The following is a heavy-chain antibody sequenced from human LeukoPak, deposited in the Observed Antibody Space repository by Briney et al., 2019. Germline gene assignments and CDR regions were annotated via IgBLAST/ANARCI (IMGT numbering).Heavy chain of an antibody. V-gene: IGHV4-38-2*02. CDR2: IYHSGST. J-gene: IGHJ4*02. CDR1: GYSISSGYY. D-gene: IGHD6-13*01. CDR3: ARAPTIAAALGY. Sequence: PSETLSLTCTVSGYSISSGYYWGWIRQPPGKGLEWIGSIYHSGSTYYNPSLKSRVTISVDTSKNQFPLKLTSVTAADTAVYYCARAPTIAAALGYWGQGTLVTVSS.